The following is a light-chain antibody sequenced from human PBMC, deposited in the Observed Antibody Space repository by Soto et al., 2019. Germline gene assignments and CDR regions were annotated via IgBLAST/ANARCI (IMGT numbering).Light chain of an antibody. CDR3: QQYNNWPALT. Sequence: EIVMTQSPATLSVSPGERATLSCRASQSVSTNLAWYQQKPGQAPRLLIYGASARATGIPATFSGSGSGTEYSLIISSLQSQDFAIYYWQQYNNWPALTFGGGTKVEI. J-gene: IGKJ4*01. V-gene: IGKV3-15*01. CDR2: GAS. CDR1: QSVSTN.